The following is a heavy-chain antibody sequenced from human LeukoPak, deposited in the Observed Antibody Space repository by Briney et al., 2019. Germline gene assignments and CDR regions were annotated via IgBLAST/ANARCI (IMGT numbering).Heavy chain of an antibody. V-gene: IGHV4-39*01. Sequence: PSETLSLTCTVSGVSISSNSYYWGWVRQPPGKGLEWIGSIYYSGNTYYNPSLKSRVTISVDTSKNQFSLKLSSVTAADTAVYYCARLWSGYRPPDYWGQGTLVTVSS. CDR1: GVSISSNSYY. CDR3: ARLWSGYRPPDY. D-gene: IGHD3-3*01. J-gene: IGHJ4*02. CDR2: IYYSGNT.